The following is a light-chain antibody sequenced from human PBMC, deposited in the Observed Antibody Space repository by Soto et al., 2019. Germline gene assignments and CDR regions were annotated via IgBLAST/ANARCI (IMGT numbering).Light chain of an antibody. CDR1: PSTIGSNY. Sequence: QSRLTPPPSESGPPGHRVTIACSGSPSTIGSNYVCSYQQLPGTAPKLLIYRNNQRPSGVPGRFSGSKSGTSASLAISGLRSEDEADYYCAAWDDSLSGPVFGTGSKVTVL. V-gene: IGLV1-47*01. CDR2: RNN. J-gene: IGLJ1*01. CDR3: AAWDDSLSGPV.